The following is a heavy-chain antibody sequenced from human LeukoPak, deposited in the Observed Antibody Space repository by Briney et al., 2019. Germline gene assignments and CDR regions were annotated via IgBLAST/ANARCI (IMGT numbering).Heavy chain of an antibody. Sequence: PGGSRRLSCAGSGFIFNNYVMIWLRQAPGKGLDWVSRLVEIGAISYCADSVKGRFTVSRDNSNGTVFLQMNSLRAEDTAVYYCAKDSHPLSSSSWFFESWGQGTLVTVSS. CDR2: LVEIGAIS. D-gene: IGHD6-13*01. CDR1: GFIFNNYV. V-gene: IGHV3-23*01. CDR3: AKDSHPLSSSSWFFES. J-gene: IGHJ4*02.